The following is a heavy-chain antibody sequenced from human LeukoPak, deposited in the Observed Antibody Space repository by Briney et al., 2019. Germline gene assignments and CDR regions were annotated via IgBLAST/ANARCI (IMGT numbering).Heavy chain of an antibody. V-gene: IGHV4-61*02. Sequence: SETLSLTCTVSGGSISSSNYYWSWIRQPAGKGLEWIGRIYTSGNTNYNPSLKGRVTISIETSKSQFSLNLNSVTAADTAVYYCARGTGSLFYWGHGILVTVSS. CDR1: GGSISSSNYY. CDR2: IYTSGNT. CDR3: ARGTGSLFY. D-gene: IGHD3-10*01. J-gene: IGHJ4*01.